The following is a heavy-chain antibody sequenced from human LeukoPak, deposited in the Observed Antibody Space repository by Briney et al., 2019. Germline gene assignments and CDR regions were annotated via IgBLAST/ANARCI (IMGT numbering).Heavy chain of an antibody. CDR1: GFTFSSYS. CDR2: ISSSSSYI. V-gene: IGHV3-21*01. J-gene: IGHJ4*02. CDR3: ARATGILRYFDWLLPLGY. Sequence: GGSLRLSCAASGFTFSSYSMNWVRQAPGKGLEWVSSISSSSSYIYYADSVKGRFTISRDNAKNSLYLQMNSLRAEDTAVYYCARATGILRYFDWLLPLGYWGQGTLVTVSS. D-gene: IGHD3-9*01.